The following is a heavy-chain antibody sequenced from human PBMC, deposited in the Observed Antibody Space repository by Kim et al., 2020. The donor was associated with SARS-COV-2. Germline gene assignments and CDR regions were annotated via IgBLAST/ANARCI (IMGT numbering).Heavy chain of an antibody. D-gene: IGHD6-19*01. CDR1: GFTFDDYA. CDR2: ISWNSVSI. CDR3: AKASGPNRSGWYFDY. J-gene: IGHJ4*02. Sequence: GGSLRLSCAASGFTFDDYAMHWVRQAPGKGLEWVSGISWNSVSIGYADSVKGRFTISRDNAKNSLYLQMNSLRAEDTALYYCAKASGPNRSGWYFDYWGQGTLVTVSS. V-gene: IGHV3-9*01.